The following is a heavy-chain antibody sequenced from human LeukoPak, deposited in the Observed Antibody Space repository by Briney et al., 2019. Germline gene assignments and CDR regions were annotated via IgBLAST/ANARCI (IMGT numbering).Heavy chain of an antibody. Sequence: GESLKISCKGSGRSFTTYWIGWVRQLPGKGLEWMGIIYPGGSDTGYSPSFQGQVTISADKSISTAYLQWSSLKASDTAMYYCARQGYTYGYDYWGQGTLVTVSS. CDR1: GRSFTTYW. CDR3: ARQGYTYGYDY. V-gene: IGHV5-51*01. CDR2: IYPGGSDT. D-gene: IGHD5-18*01. J-gene: IGHJ4*02.